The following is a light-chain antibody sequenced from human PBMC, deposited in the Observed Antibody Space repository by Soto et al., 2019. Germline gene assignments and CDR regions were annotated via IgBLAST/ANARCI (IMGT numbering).Light chain of an antibody. J-gene: IGKJ2*02. CDR2: AAS. CDR3: QQYGRSPRT. V-gene: IGKV3-20*01. Sequence: EIVLTQSPGTLSLSPGERATLSCRASQSFSSSYLAWYQQKPGQAPRLLIYAASSRATGIPDRFSGSESGTDFTLTLSRLEPEDFAVYYCQQYGRSPRTFGQGTKLEIK. CDR1: QSFSSSY.